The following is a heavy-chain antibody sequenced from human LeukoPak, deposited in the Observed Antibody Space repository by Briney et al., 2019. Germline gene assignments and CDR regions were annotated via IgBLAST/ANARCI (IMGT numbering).Heavy chain of an antibody. V-gene: IGHV5-51*01. J-gene: IGHJ4*02. CDR2: IYPGDSDT. CDR3: ARQAPYYYDSSGYYFDY. Sequence: TGESLQISCKGSGYSFTSYWIGWVRQLPGKGLEWMGIIYPGDSDTRYSPSFQGQVTISADKSISTAYLQWSSLKASDTAMYYCARQAPYYYDSSGYYFDYWGQGTLVTVSS. D-gene: IGHD3-22*01. CDR1: GYSFTSYW.